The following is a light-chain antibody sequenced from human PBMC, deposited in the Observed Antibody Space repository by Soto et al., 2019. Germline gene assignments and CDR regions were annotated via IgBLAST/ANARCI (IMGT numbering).Light chain of an antibody. CDR3: QQYYSLPLT. J-gene: IGKJ4*01. V-gene: IGKV4-1*01. CDR2: WAS. CDR1: QSVLYDSNNKKY. Sequence: EMVMSQSPDSLAASLVERGTINCKSSQSVLYDSNNKKYLAWYQQKPGQPPKLLICWASMRESGVPDRFSGSGSGTDFTLTITSLKPEDVAVYYCQQYYSLPLTFGGGTKVDIK.